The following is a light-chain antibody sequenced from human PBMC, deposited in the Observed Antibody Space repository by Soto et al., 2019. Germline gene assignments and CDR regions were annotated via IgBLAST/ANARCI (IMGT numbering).Light chain of an antibody. CDR3: EQYGSSPFT. J-gene: IGKJ3*01. V-gene: IGKV3-20*01. Sequence: EIVLTQSPGTLSLSPGERATLSCRASQSISSNYLAWYRQKPGQGPRLLIYVASNRAAGVPDRFSGSGSGTDFTLTISRLEPADFSVYYCEQYGSSPFTFGPGTKVDIK. CDR2: VAS. CDR1: QSISSNY.